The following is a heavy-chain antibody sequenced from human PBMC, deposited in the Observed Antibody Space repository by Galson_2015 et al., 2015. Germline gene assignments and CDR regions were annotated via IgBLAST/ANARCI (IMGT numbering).Heavy chain of an antibody. CDR1: EFSFSTYS. J-gene: IGHJ4*02. Sequence: SLRLSCAVSEFSFSTYSMSWVRRAPGKGLEWVSSISSSGGHIYYADSVKGRFTISRDNAKNSLYLQMNSLRAEDTAVYYCARGLRFLEWLSPYYSDYWGQGTLVTVSS. CDR2: ISSSGGHI. CDR3: ARGLRFLEWLSPYYSDY. D-gene: IGHD3-3*01. V-gene: IGHV3-21*01.